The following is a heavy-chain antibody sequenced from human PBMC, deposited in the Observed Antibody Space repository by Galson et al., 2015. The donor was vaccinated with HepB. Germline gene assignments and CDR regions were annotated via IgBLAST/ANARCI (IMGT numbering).Heavy chain of an antibody. Sequence: SLRLSCAASGFTFSNAWMSWVRQAPGKGLEWVGRIKSKTDGGTTDYAAPVKGRFTISRDDSKNTLYLQMNSLKTEDTAVYYCTPANYYDSSAPGVDYWGQGTLVTVPS. CDR3: TPANYYDSSAPGVDY. J-gene: IGHJ4*02. CDR1: GFTFSNAW. V-gene: IGHV3-15*01. CDR2: IKSKTDGGTT. D-gene: IGHD3-22*01.